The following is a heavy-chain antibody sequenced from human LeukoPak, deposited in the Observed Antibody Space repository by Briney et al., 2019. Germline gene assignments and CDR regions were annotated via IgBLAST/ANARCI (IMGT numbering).Heavy chain of an antibody. CDR3: AKIPYGDYVLDYYYYMDV. Sequence: GGSLRLSCAASGFTFDDYAMHWVRQAPGKGLEWVSSISSSSSYIYYADSVKGRFTISRDNSKNTLYLQMYSLRAEDTAVYYCAKIPYGDYVLDYYYYMDVWGKGTTVTISS. V-gene: IGHV3-21*01. CDR1: GFTFDDYA. D-gene: IGHD4-17*01. CDR2: ISSSSSYI. J-gene: IGHJ6*03.